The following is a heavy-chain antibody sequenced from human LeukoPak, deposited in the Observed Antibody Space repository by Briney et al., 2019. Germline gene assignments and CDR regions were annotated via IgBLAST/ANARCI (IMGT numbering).Heavy chain of an antibody. J-gene: IGHJ4*02. CDR1: GFTFGSSW. Sequence: PGGSLRLSCVDSGFTFGSSWMTSVRQSPGKGLEWVASINDDGSAKYYVDSVKGRFTISRDNAKNSLFLQMNNLRVEDTAVYFCVDLGHRDCGQGTQVTVSS. D-gene: IGHD3-16*01. V-gene: IGHV3-7*01. CDR2: INDDGSAK. CDR3: VDLGHRD.